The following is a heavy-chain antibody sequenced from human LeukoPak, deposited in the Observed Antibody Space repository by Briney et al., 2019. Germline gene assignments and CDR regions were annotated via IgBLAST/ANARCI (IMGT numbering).Heavy chain of an antibody. CDR3: AKHYGSGSFRHLGN. CDR1: GFIFDYHV. Sequence: PGESLRLSCAASGFIFDYHVMSWVRQAPGKGLEWVSGINWNGDSIGYADSVKGRFTISRDNPKNSLHLQMNSLRAEDTALYYCAKHYGSGSFRHLGNWGQGTMVTVSS. V-gene: IGHV3-20*04. D-gene: IGHD3-10*01. CDR2: INWNGDSI. J-gene: IGHJ3*01.